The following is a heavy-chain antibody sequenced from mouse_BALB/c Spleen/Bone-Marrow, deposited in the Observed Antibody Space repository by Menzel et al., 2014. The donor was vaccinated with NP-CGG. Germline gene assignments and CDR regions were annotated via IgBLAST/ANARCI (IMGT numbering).Heavy chain of an antibody. J-gene: IGHJ1*01. CDR3: ALLGYYGYFHV. CDR2: INPESSTI. D-gene: IGHD2-2*01. Sequence: EVKLLESGGGLVQPGGSLKLSCAASGFDFSRYWMSWVRQVPGKGLEWIGEINPESSTINYTPSLKDKFIISRDNAKNTLYLQMSKVGSEDTALYYCALLGYYGYFHVWGAGTTVTVSS. V-gene: IGHV4-1*02. CDR1: GFDFSRYW.